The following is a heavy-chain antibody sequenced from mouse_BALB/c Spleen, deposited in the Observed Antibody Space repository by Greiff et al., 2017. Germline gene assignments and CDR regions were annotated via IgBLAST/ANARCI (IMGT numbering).Heavy chain of an antibody. CDR2: IRLKSNNYAT. V-gene: IGHV6-6*02. CDR1: GFTFSNYW. Sequence: EVQLVESGGGLVQPGGSMKLSCVASGFTFSNYWMNWVRQSPEKGLEWVAEIRLKSNNYATHYAESVKGRFTISRDDSKSSVYLQMNNLRAEDTGIYYCTPYGNYFDYWGQGTTLTVSS. D-gene: IGHD1-1*02. CDR3: TPYGNYFDY. J-gene: IGHJ2*01.